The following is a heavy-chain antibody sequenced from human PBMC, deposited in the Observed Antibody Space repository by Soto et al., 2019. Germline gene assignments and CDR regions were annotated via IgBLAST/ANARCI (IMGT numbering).Heavy chain of an antibody. CDR2: IYQSGST. V-gene: IGHV4-39*01. Sequence: QLQLQESGPGLVKPSETLSLTCTVSGGSISSSSYYWGWIRQPPGKGLEWIGSIYQSGSTSYNPSVNSGVTLPVDTSKHQFSLQLSSVPAADTAAYSCASATSGASPIDYWGQGTLVTVPP. D-gene: IGHD4-17*01. CDR1: GGSISSSSYY. CDR3: ASATSGASPIDY. J-gene: IGHJ4*02.